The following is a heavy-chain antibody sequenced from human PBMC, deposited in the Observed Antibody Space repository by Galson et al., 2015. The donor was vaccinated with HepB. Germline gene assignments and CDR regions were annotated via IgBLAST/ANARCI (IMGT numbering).Heavy chain of an antibody. V-gene: IGHV1-24*01. CDR2: FDPEDGET. Sequence: SVKVSCKVSGYTLTELSMHWVRQAPGKGLEWMGGFDPEDGETIYAQKFQGRVTMTEDTSTDTAYMELSSLRSEDTAVYYCATPLHRGAAGVPYYYYYMDVWGKGTTVTVSS. CDR3: ATPLHRGAAGVPYYYYYMDV. CDR1: GYTLTELS. D-gene: IGHD6-13*01. J-gene: IGHJ6*03.